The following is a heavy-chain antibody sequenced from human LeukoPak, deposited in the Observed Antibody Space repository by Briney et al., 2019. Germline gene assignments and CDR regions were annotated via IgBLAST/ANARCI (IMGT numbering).Heavy chain of an antibody. J-gene: IGHJ4*02. CDR1: GCSFTSYW. CDR2: IYPGDSDT. D-gene: IGHD3-22*01. V-gene: IGHV5-51*01. Sequence: GESLKISCKGSGCSFTSYWIGWVRQMPGKGLEWMGIIYPGDSDTRYSPSFQGQVTISADKSISTAYLQWSSLKASDTAMYYCARLGVSGAYYDSSGYYWGVFDYWGQGTLVTVSS. CDR3: ARLGVSGAYYDSSGYYWGVFDY.